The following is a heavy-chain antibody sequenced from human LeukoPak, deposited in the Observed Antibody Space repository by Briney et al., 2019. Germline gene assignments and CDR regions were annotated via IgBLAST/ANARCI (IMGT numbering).Heavy chain of an antibody. V-gene: IGHV3-74*01. CDR2: IKSVGSST. D-gene: IGHD3-10*01. CDR3: ATNYYGSGPDH. CDR1: GFTFSSYW. Sequence: GGSLRLSCAASGFTFSSYWMHWVRQAPGKGLVWVSRIKSVGSSTTYADSVKGRFTTSRDNAKNTLYLQMNSLRAEDTAVYYCATNYYGSGPDHWGQGTLVTVSS. J-gene: IGHJ4*02.